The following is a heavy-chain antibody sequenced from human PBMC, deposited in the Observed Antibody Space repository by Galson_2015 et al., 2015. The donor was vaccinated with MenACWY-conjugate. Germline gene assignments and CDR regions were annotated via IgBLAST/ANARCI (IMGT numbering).Heavy chain of an antibody. CDR1: GYTFTSYG. CDR2: ISAYNGNT. V-gene: IGHV1-18*04. J-gene: IGHJ3*02. D-gene: IGHD4-17*01. CDR3: ARDHGDSLVPADAEHDAFDI. Sequence: SVKVSCKASGYTFTSYGISWVRQAPGQGLEWMGWISAYNGNTNYAQKLQGRVTMTTDTSTSTAYMELRSLRSDDTAVYYCARDHGDSLVPADAEHDAFDIWGQGTMVTVSS.